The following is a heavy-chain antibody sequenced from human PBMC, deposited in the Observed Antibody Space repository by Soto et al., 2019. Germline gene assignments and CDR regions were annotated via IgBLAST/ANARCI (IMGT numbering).Heavy chain of an antibody. D-gene: IGHD1-1*01. CDR3: ATSQLGEYFDN. Sequence: SETLSLTCDVSGDSISSSLWWSWVRQTPGKGLEWIGEIYHSGSINYNPSLKSRVTISADRSKNQFSLTLTAVTAADTAVYYCATSQLGEYFDNWGQGTLVTVSS. CDR2: IYHSGSI. CDR1: GDSISSSLW. V-gene: IGHV4-4*02. J-gene: IGHJ4*02.